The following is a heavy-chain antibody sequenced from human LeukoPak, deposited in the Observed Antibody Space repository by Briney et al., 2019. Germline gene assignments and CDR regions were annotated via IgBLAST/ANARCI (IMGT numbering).Heavy chain of an antibody. CDR2: IWYDGSKQ. CDR3: ATDGRSGLNYFYMDV. V-gene: IGHV3-33*01. D-gene: IGHD2-15*01. Sequence: GGSLRLSCAASGFTFSNYGMHWVRQAPGKGLEWVALIWYDGSKQHYADSVKGRFTISRDNSNNTLYLQMNSLRAEDTAVYFCATDGRSGLNYFYMDVWGKGATVTVSS. CDR1: GFTFSNYG. J-gene: IGHJ6*03.